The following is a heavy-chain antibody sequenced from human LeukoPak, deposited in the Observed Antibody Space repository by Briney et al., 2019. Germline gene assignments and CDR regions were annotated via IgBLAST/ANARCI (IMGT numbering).Heavy chain of an antibody. J-gene: IGHJ5*02. V-gene: IGHV3-30*18. CDR3: AKDHGSYGDYVQDGSA. Sequence: GGSLRLSCAASGFTFSSYGMHWVRQAPGKGLEWVAVISYDGSNKYYADSVKGRFTISRDNSKNTLYLQMNSLRAEDKAVYYCAKDHGSYGDYVQDGSAWGQGTLVTVSS. D-gene: IGHD4-17*01. CDR1: GFTFSSYG. CDR2: ISYDGSNK.